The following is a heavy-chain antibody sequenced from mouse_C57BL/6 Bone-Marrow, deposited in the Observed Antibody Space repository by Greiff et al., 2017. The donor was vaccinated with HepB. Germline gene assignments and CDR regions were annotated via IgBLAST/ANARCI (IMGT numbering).Heavy chain of an antibody. Sequence: QVQLQQPGAELARPGASVKLSCKASGYTFTSYGISWVKQRTGQGLEWIGEIYPRSGNTYYNEKFKGKATLTADKSSSTAYMELRSLTSEDSAVYFCARTIYYDYGPWFAYWGQGTLVTVSA. CDR1: GYTFTSYG. CDR3: ARTIYYDYGPWFAY. V-gene: IGHV1-81*01. J-gene: IGHJ3*01. CDR2: IYPRSGNT. D-gene: IGHD2-4*01.